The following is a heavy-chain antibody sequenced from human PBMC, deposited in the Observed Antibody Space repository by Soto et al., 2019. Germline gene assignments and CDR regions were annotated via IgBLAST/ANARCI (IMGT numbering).Heavy chain of an antibody. D-gene: IGHD6-6*01. CDR3: AKGGSISARYFDY. V-gene: IGHV3-30*18. J-gene: IGHJ4*02. CDR2: ISYDGRNK. Sequence: QVQLVESGGGVVQPGSSLRLSCAASGFTLSSYGMHWVRQAPGKGLEWVAVISYDGRNKYYADSVKGRFTISRDNSKNTLYLEMNSLRAEDTAVSYCAKGGSISARYFDYWGQGTLATVSS. CDR1: GFTLSSYG.